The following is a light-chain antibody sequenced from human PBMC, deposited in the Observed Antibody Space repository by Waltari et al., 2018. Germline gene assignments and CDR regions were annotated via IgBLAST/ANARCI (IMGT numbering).Light chain of an antibody. Sequence: QSVLTQPPSVSGAPGQRATLACTGSSSNIGAGYDVHWYQHLPGTAPKLLIHGNSNRPSGVPDRFSGSKSGTSASLAITGLQADDEADYYCQSYDISLSGYVFGTGTKVTVL. CDR1: SSNIGAGYD. V-gene: IGLV1-40*01. CDR3: QSYDISLSGYV. CDR2: GNS. J-gene: IGLJ1*01.